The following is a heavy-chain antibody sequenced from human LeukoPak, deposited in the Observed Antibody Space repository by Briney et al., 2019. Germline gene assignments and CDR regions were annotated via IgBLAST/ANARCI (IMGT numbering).Heavy chain of an antibody. CDR3: ARVSTIGRCMDV. CDR1: GGSFSGYY. V-gene: IGHV4-34*01. D-gene: IGHD1/OR15-1a*01. Sequence: SETLSLTCAVYGGSFSGYYWSWIRQPPGKGLEWIGEINHSGSTNYNPSLKSRVTISVDTSKNQFSLKLSSVTAADAAVYYCARVSTIGRCMDVWGKGTTVTVSS. J-gene: IGHJ6*03. CDR2: INHSGST.